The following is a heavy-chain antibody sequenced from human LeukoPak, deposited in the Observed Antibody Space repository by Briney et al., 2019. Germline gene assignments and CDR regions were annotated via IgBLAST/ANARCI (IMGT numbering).Heavy chain of an antibody. CDR1: GFTFSTYN. V-gene: IGHV3-30*03. Sequence: GGSLRLSCAASGFTFSTYNMNWVRQAPGGGLEWVAVISYDGSNKYYADSVKGRFTISRDNSRNTLYLQMNSLRAEDTAVYYCASVAVAGYFDSWGQGTLVTVSS. D-gene: IGHD6-19*01. CDR2: ISYDGSNK. J-gene: IGHJ4*02. CDR3: ASVAVAGYFDS.